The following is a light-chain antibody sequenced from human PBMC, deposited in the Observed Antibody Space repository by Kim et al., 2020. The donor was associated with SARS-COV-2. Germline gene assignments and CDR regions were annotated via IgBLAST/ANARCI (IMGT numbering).Light chain of an antibody. CDR1: RSNIGSNV. V-gene: IGLV1-44*01. CDR2: SND. CDR3: AAWDDSLNGSV. Sequence: GQRGTISCSGSRSNIGSNVVNWYQQLPGTAPKLLIYSNDYRPSGVPDRFSGSKSGTSASLDISGLQSEDEADYYCAAWDDSLNGSVFGGGTKVTVL. J-gene: IGLJ3*02.